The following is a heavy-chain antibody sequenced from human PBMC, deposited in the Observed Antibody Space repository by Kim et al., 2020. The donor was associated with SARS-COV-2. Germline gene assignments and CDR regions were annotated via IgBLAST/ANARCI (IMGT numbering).Heavy chain of an antibody. Sequence: SETLSLTCAVYGGSFSGYYWSWIRQPPGKGLEWIGEINHSGSTNYNPSLKSRVTISVDTSKNQFSLKLSSVTAADTAVYYCARGAGGGVFDYWGQGTLVTVSS. V-gene: IGHV4-34*01. D-gene: IGHD3-16*01. CDR1: GGSFSGYY. CDR3: ARGAGGGVFDY. J-gene: IGHJ4*02. CDR2: INHSGST.